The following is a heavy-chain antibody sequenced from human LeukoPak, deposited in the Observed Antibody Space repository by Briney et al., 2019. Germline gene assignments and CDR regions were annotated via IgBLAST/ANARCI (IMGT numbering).Heavy chain of an antibody. CDR1: GFTFSAYG. Sequence: PGKSLRLCCAASGFTFSAYGMHWVRLAPGKGLEWVAVISYDGSNKYYADSVKGRFTISRDNSKNTLYLQMNSLRAEDTAVYYCAKVFNRYCSTTSCYMAAFDIWGQGTMVTVSS. CDR2: ISYDGSNK. V-gene: IGHV3-30*18. CDR3: AKVFNRYCSTTSCYMAAFDI. J-gene: IGHJ3*02. D-gene: IGHD2-2*02.